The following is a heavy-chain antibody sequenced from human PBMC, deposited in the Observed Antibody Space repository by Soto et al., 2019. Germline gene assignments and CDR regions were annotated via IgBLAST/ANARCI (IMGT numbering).Heavy chain of an antibody. CDR2: IYYSGST. V-gene: IGHV4-39*01. J-gene: IGHJ6*02. D-gene: IGHD5-18*01. CDR1: AGSISSSSYY. Sequence: SETLSLTCSVSAGSISSSSYYWGWIRQPPGKGLEWIGSIYYSGSTYYNPSLKSRVTISVDTSNNQFSLKLSSVTAADTAVYYCARLPPPSDTAMVRYFGMDVWGQGTTVT. CDR3: ARLPPPSDTAMVRYFGMDV.